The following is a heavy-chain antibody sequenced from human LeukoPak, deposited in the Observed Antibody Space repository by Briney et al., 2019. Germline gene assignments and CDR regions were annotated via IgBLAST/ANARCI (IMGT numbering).Heavy chain of an antibody. V-gene: IGHV3-74*01. D-gene: IGHD5/OR15-5a*01. CDR3: ATSTYYQHGMDV. CDR2: INSDGSST. CDR1: GFSFSSYW. J-gene: IGHJ6*02. Sequence: PGGSLRLSCAASGFSFSSYWMYWVRQAPGKGLVWISRINSDGSSTSHADSVKGRFTVSRDNAKNTLYLQMNSLRAEDTAVYYCATSTYYQHGMDVWGQGTTVTVSS.